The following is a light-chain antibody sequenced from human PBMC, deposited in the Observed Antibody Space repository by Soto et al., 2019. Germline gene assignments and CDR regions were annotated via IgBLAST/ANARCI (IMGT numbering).Light chain of an antibody. CDR1: ENVMTY. CDR3: QQSYTTPLT. V-gene: IGKV1-39*01. Sequence: DIQMTQSPSSLSASVGDRVTMTCRASENVMTYLNWYQQKSGKAPKLLIYGASSLQGGVPSRFSGTGSETNFSLTISAVQPEDYEIYHCQQSYTTPLTFGPGTKVDFK. CDR2: GAS. J-gene: IGKJ3*01.